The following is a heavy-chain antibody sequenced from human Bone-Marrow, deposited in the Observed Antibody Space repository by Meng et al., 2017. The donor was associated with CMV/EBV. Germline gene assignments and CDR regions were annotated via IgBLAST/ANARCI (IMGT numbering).Heavy chain of an antibody. CDR2: ISAYNGNT. CDR1: GYTFTSYG. V-gene: IGHV1-18*01. D-gene: IGHD6-13*01. CDR3: ARGEAAGPYMWWFDP. J-gene: IGHJ5*02. Sequence: ASVKVSCKASGYTFTSYGISWVRQAPGQGLEWMGWISAYNGNTNYAQKLQGRVTMTTDTSTSTAYMELRSLRSDDTAVYYCARGEAAGPYMWWFDPWGQGTLVTVSS.